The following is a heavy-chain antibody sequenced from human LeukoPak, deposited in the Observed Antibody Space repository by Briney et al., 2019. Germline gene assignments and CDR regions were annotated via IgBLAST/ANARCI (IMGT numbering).Heavy chain of an antibody. CDR2: VGIVGDT. D-gene: IGHD3-16*01. V-gene: IGHV3-13*01. J-gene: IGHJ3*02. CDR3: ARGGRGSSADAFDI. Sequence: GGSLRLSCAASEFTFSSYEMHWVRQATGKGLEWVSAVGIVGDTFYTGSVKGRFTTSRENAENSLFLQMNSLRAGDTAVYYCARGGRGSSADAFDIWGQGTMVTVSS. CDR1: EFTFSSYE.